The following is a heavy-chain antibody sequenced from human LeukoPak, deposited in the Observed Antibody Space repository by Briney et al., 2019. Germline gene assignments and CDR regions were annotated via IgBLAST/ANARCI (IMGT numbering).Heavy chain of an antibody. J-gene: IGHJ4*02. CDR3: ARDLTVAGHFDY. Sequence: GGSLRLSCAVSGLTFSSYSMNWVRQAPGKGLEWVSSISSSSIYIYYADSVKSRFTISRDNAKNSLYLQMNSLRAEDTAVYYCARDLTVAGHFDYWGQGTLVTVSS. CDR2: ISSSSIYI. D-gene: IGHD6-19*01. CDR1: GLTFSSYS. V-gene: IGHV3-21*01.